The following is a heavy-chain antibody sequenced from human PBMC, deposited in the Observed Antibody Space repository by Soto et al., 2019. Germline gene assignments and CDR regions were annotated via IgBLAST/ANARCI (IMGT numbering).Heavy chain of an antibody. CDR3: AIVRVADSPLDH. D-gene: IGHD3-10*02. CDR1: GFIFSNYG. CDR2: ISYDGSDI. J-gene: IGHJ4*02. Sequence: QVQLVESGGGVVQPGRSLRLSCVGSGFIFSNYGMHWVRQAPGKGLEWVAFISYDGSDILYADSVKGRFTISRDNSKSNLFLHMNRPTAEDTAVYFCAIVRVADSPLDHWGQGTLGTVSS. V-gene: IGHV3-30*03.